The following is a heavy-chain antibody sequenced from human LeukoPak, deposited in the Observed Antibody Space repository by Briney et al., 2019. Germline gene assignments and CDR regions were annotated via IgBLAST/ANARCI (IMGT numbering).Heavy chain of an antibody. CDR2: ISYEGSNK. Sequence: PGGSLRLSCAASGFTFSSYGMQWVSQAPGKGLEWGAVISYEGSNKYYADSVKGRFTISRDNSKNKLYLQMNSLRAEDTAVYYCAKAHYYGSGSPPWSFDYWGQGTLVTVSS. D-gene: IGHD3-10*01. CDR3: AKAHYYGSGSPPWSFDY. J-gene: IGHJ4*02. CDR1: GFTFSSYG. V-gene: IGHV3-30*18.